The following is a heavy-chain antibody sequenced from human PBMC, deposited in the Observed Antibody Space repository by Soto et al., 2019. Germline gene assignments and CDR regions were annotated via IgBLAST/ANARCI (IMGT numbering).Heavy chain of an antibody. Sequence: ELQLVESGGGLVKPGGSMTLSCVGAGFTFTRAWMSWVRQAPGKGLEWVGHITRKSDGGTTDYAAPVKGRFTISRDDSQNTLYLQMNSLQTEDTAVYYCTTDEWAWGQGTLVIVSS. CDR2: ITRKSDGGTT. V-gene: IGHV3-15*01. D-gene: IGHD1-26*01. CDR3: TTDEWA. J-gene: IGHJ5*02. CDR1: GFTFTRAW.